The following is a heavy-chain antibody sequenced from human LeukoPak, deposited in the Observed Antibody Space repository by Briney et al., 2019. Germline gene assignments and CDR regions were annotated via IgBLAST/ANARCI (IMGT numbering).Heavy chain of an antibody. V-gene: IGHV1-46*01. CDR1: GYTFYH. Sequence: GASVKVSCKASGYTFYHIHWVRQAPGQGLEWMGKINPRSGSTSYAQKLQGRVAMTRDTPTSTVSMELNSLRSDDTAVYYCARTTRPREMDVWGKGTTVTVSS. J-gene: IGHJ6*04. CDR2: INPRSGST. CDR3: ARTTRPREMDV. D-gene: IGHD1-14*01.